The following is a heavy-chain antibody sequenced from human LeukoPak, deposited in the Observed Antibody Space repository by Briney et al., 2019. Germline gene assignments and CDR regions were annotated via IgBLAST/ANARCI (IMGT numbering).Heavy chain of an antibody. CDR2: MNPNSGNT. Sequence: ASVKVSCKASGYTFTSYNINWVRQATGQGLEWMGWMNPNSGNTGYAQKFQGRVTMTRNTSISTAYMELSSLRSEDTAVYYCARNLHSNYYYYGLDVWGQGTTVTVSS. J-gene: IGHJ6*02. D-gene: IGHD4-11*01. CDR3: ARNLHSNYYYYGLDV. CDR1: GYTFTSYN. V-gene: IGHV1-8*01.